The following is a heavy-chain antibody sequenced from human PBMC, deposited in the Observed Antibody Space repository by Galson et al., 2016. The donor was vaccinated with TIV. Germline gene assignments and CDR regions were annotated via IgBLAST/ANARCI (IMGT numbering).Heavy chain of an antibody. CDR2: IKQDGGEK. CDR1: GFTFSSYA. V-gene: IGHV3-7*01. J-gene: IGHJ4*02. CDR3: ARDFPPGYGSSFNDY. D-gene: IGHD6-13*01. Sequence: SLRLSCAASGFTFSSYAMSWVRQAPGKGLEWVANIKQDGGEKYYVDSVKGRFTISRDNAKNSLFLQMNSLRAEDRAVYYCARDFPPGYGSSFNDYWGQGTLVTVSS.